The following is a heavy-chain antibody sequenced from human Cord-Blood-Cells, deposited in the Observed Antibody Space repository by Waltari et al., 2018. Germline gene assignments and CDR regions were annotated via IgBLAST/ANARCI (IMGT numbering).Heavy chain of an antibody. CDR3: TTGRYYYDSSGYYYFDY. D-gene: IGHD3-22*01. CDR1: GFTVSNAW. CDR2: IKSKTDGGTT. J-gene: IGHJ4*02. V-gene: IGHV3-15*01. Sequence: EVQLVESGGGLVEPGGSLRLPCAASGFTVSNAWMTWVGQAPGQGLEWVGRIKSKTDGGTTDYAAPVKGRFTISRDDSKNTLYLQMNSLKTEDTAVYYCTTGRYYYDSSGYYYFDYWGQGTLVTVSS.